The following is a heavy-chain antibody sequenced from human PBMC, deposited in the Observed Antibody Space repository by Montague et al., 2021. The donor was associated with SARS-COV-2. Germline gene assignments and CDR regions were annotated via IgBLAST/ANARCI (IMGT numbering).Heavy chain of an antibody. Sequence: SLRLSCAASGFTFSSYSMNWVRQAPGKGLEWVSSISTSSSYIYYADSVKGRFTISRDNAKNSLYLQMNSLRAEDTAVYYCARDAAQVPGIAAAGKADNNPFDYWGQGTLVTVSS. V-gene: IGHV3-21*01. CDR2: ISTSSSYI. J-gene: IGHJ4*02. CDR1: GFTFSSYS. CDR3: ARDAAQVPGIAAAGKADNNPFDY. D-gene: IGHD6-13*01.